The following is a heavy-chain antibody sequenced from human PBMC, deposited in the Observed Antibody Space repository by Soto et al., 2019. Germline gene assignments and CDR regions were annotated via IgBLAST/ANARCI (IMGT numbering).Heavy chain of an antibody. J-gene: IGHJ4*02. CDR2: IYYSGRT. CDR3: TQKRDGKNPFDP. D-gene: IGHD3-9*01. Sequence: QVQLQESGPGLVKPSDTLSLTCAVSGYSITSNNWWGWIRQPPGKGLEWIGYIYYSGRTHYNPSVESRVTMSVDTSKNQVSLKLSSVTAVDTAVYYCTQKRDGKNPFDPWGRGTLVTVSS. V-gene: IGHV4-28*01. CDR1: GYSITSNNW.